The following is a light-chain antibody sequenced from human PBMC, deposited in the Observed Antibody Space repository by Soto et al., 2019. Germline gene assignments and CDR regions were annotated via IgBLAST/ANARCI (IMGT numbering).Light chain of an antibody. CDR2: GAS. Sequence: EIVLTQSPGTLSMSPGERATLSCRASQAVRSDFLAWYQHKPGQAPRLVIYGASTRDTGIPDRFSGSGSGTDFTLTISRLEPEDFAVYYCQQGCGSLLTFGQGTKVEIK. CDR3: QQGCGSLLT. CDR1: QAVRSDF. J-gene: IGKJ1*01. V-gene: IGKV3-20*01.